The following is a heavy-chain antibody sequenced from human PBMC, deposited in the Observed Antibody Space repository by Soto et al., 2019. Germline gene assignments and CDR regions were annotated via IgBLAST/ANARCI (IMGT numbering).Heavy chain of an antibody. CDR2: IRGSGGST. D-gene: IGHD3-22*01. Sequence: EGQLLESGGGSVQPGGSLRLSCAASGFPFSTYVMSWVRQAPGKGLEWVSAIRGSGGSTYYADSVKGRFTISRDNSKNTLYLQMNSLRAEDTAVYYCAKDPGSYYDSGGYSDWYFQHWGQGTLVTVSS. CDR1: GFPFSTYV. V-gene: IGHV3-23*01. J-gene: IGHJ1*01. CDR3: AKDPGSYYDSGGYSDWYFQH.